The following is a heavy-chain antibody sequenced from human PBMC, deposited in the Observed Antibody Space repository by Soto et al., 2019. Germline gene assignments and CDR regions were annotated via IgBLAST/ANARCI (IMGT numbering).Heavy chain of an antibody. D-gene: IGHD2-15*01. CDR3: AHRPSYCSGGSCYSGFDY. J-gene: IGHJ4*02. V-gene: IGHV2-5*02. CDR1: GFSLSTSGVG. Sequence: SGPTLVNPTQTLTLTCTFSGFSLSTSGVGVGWIRQPPGKALEWLALIYWDDDKRYSPSLKSRLTITKDTSKNQVVLTMTNMDPVDTATYYCAHRPSYCSGGSCYSGFDYRAQRTPVTVSS. CDR2: IYWDDDK.